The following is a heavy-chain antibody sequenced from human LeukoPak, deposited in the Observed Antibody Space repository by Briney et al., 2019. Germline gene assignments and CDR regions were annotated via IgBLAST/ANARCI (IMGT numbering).Heavy chain of an antibody. V-gene: IGHV3-23*01. CDR3: AKGSSGYFADL. CDR1: GFIFNNFG. Sequence: GGSLRLSCTASGFIFNNFGLMWVRQAPGKGLEWVSAISNDGGGTTYADFVKGRFTISRDNSKNTLFLQMNSLRAEDTALYYCAKGSSGYFADLWGQGTLVTVPS. CDR2: ISNDGGGT. J-gene: IGHJ5*02. D-gene: IGHD3-22*01.